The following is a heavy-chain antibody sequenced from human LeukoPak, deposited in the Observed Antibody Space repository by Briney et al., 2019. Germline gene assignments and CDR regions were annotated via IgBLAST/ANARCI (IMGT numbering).Heavy chain of an antibody. V-gene: IGHV4-30-2*01. CDR1: GGSISSGGYS. CDR2: IYHSGST. J-gene: IGHJ6*02. D-gene: IGHD5-18*01. Sequence: SETLSLTCAVSGGSISSGGYSWSWIRQPPGKGLEWIGYIYHSGSTYYNPSLKSRVTISVDRSKNQFSLKLSSVTAADTAVYYCARVSRYSHGFYYYYGMDVWGQGTTVTVSS. CDR3: ARVSRYSHGFYYYYGMDV.